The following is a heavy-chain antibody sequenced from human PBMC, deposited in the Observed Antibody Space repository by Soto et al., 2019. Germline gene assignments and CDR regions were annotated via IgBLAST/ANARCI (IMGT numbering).Heavy chain of an antibody. D-gene: IGHD2-15*01. CDR1: GGTFSSYA. V-gene: IGHV1-69*01. CDR3: ARLTYCSGGSCYSGDAFDI. Sequence: QVQLVQSGAEVKKPGSSVKVSCKASGGTFSSYAISWVRQAPGQGLEWMGGIIPIFGTANYAQKFQGRVTITADESRSTAYMELSSLRSEDTAVYYCARLTYCSGGSCYSGDAFDIWGQGTMVTVSS. J-gene: IGHJ3*02. CDR2: IIPIFGTA.